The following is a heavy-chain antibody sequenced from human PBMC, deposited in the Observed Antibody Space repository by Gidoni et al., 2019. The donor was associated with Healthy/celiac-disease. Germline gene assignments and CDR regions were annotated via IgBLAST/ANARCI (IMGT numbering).Heavy chain of an antibody. Sequence: EVQLLESGGGLVQPGGSLRLSCAASGFTFSSDAMSWVRQAPGKGLEWVSAISGSGVSTDYADSVKGRFTISRDNSKNTLYLQMNSLRAEDTAVYYCATNGAGIAVGADYWGQGTLVTVSS. CDR2: ISGSGVST. CDR1: GFTFSSDA. CDR3: ATNGAGIAVGADY. J-gene: IGHJ4*02. V-gene: IGHV3-23*01. D-gene: IGHD6-19*01.